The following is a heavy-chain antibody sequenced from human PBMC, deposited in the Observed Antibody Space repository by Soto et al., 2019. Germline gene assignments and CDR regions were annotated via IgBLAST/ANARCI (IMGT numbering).Heavy chain of an antibody. J-gene: IGHJ6*02. CDR3: ARDRGGGNSYYYYGMDV. D-gene: IGHD2-21*02. CDR2: IYYSGST. Sequence: PSETLSLTCTVSGGSISSGGYYWSWIRQHPGKGLEWIGYIYYSGSTYYNPSLKSRVTISVDTSKNQFSLKLSSVTAADTAVYYCARDRGGGNSYYYYGMDVWGQGTTVTVSS. CDR1: GGSISSGGYY. V-gene: IGHV4-31*03.